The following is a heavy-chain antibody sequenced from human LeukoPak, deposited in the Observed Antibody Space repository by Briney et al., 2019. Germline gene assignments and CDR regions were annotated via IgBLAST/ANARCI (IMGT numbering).Heavy chain of an antibody. CDR3: ARDARYDILTGYHYGMDV. Sequence: GGSLRLSCAASGFTFSDYYMSWIRQAPGKGLEWVSYISTSSSYTNSADSVRGRFTISRDNAKNSLYLQMNSLRADDTAVYYCARDARYDILTGYHYGMDVWGQGTTVTVSS. J-gene: IGHJ6*02. D-gene: IGHD3-9*01. CDR2: ISTSSSYT. V-gene: IGHV3-11*05. CDR1: GFTFSDYY.